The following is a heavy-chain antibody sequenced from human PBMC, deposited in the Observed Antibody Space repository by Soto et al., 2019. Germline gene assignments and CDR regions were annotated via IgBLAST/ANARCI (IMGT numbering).Heavy chain of an antibody. CDR3: AKNPGYYYDSTGYHFDY. D-gene: IGHD3-22*01. Sequence: EVQLLESGGGLVQPGGYLRLSCAASQFTFSNYDMSWVRQAPGKGLEWVSAISYGGGTTYYADSVKGRFTISRDNSKNTLYLQMNSLRAEDTAVYYCAKNPGYYYDSTGYHFDYWGQGTLVTVYS. CDR2: ISYGGGTT. CDR1: QFTFSNYD. V-gene: IGHV3-23*01. J-gene: IGHJ4*02.